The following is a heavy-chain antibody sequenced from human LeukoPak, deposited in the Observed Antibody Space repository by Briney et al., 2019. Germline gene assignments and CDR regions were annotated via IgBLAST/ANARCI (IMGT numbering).Heavy chain of an antibody. CDR3: ARDYSSGWYVGVY. Sequence: ASVKVSCKASGYTFTGYYMHWVRQAPGQGLEWMGRINPNSGGTNYAQKFQGRVTMTRDTSISTAYMELSRLRSDYTAVYYCARDYSSGWYVGVYWGQGTLVTVSS. J-gene: IGHJ4*02. V-gene: IGHV1-2*06. D-gene: IGHD6-19*01. CDR2: INPNSGGT. CDR1: GYTFTGYY.